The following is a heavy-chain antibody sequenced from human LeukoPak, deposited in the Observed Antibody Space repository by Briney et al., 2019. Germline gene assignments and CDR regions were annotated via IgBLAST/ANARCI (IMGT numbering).Heavy chain of an antibody. V-gene: IGHV3-23*01. CDR3: TKGQSGGGYYSPFDS. D-gene: IGHD3-22*01. CDR1: GFTFSSYA. CDR2: ISTDGGTT. J-gene: IGHJ4*02. Sequence: PGGSLRLSCAASGFTFSSYAMSWVRQAPGKGLEWVSIISTDGGTTHYAESVKGRFTISRDNPKNTLHLQMNSLRAEDTAVYYCTKGQSGGGYYSPFDSWGQGTLVTVSS.